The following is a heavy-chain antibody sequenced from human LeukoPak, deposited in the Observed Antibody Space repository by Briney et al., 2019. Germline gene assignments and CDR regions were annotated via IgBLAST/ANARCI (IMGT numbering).Heavy chain of an antibody. CDR1: GYTFTRYD. J-gene: IGHJ4*02. D-gene: IGHD1-7*01. V-gene: IGHV1-8*03. CDR3: AREITGTDDFDY. Sequence: ASVKVSCKASGYTFTRYDINWVRQATGQGLEWMGWMNPNSGNTGYAQKFQGRVTITRNTSISTAYMELSSLRSEDTAVYYCAREITGTDDFDYWGQGTLVTVSS. CDR2: MNPNSGNT.